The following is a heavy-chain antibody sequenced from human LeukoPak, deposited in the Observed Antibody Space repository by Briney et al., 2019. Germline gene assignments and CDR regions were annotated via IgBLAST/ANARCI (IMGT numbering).Heavy chain of an antibody. Sequence: SVKLSCKASGFTFTTSAMLWVRQSRGHRVEWIGGIVVVSGNTNYAQKFQERVTITRDMSTSTAYMELSSLRSEDTAVYYCAAGGSSSWYKEYYYYGMDVWGQGTTVTVSS. CDR2: IVVVSGNT. CDR1: GFTFTTSA. CDR3: AAGGSSSWYKEYYYYGMDV. V-gene: IGHV1-58*02. D-gene: IGHD6-13*01. J-gene: IGHJ6*02.